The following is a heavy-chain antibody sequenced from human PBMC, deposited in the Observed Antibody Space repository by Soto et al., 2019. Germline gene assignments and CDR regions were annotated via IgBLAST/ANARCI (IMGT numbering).Heavy chain of an antibody. CDR1: GGSMRNYF. CDR3: AAGEASSRNLAPYYLDF. V-gene: IGHV4-59*01. Sequence: SETLSLTCTVSGGSMRNYFWTWIRQPPGKGLEWIGYIHYSGTTSFFPSYNPSLRSRVTISEDASKNQFSLKLLSVTTADTAVYFCAAGEASSRNLAPYYLDFWGQGTLVTVS. CDR2: IHYSGTT. D-gene: IGHD6-13*01. J-gene: IGHJ4*02.